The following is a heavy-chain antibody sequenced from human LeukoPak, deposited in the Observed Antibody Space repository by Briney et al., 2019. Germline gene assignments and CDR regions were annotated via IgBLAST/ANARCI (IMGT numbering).Heavy chain of an antibody. CDR3: ARDTWGDDY. D-gene: IGHD3-16*01. CDR1: EFSFSRYW. J-gene: IGHJ4*02. CDR2: IKQDGSEK. V-gene: IGHV3-7*01. Sequence: GGSLRLSCAASEFSFSRYWMSWVRQAPGKGLEWVASIKQDGSEKYYVDSVKGRFTISRDNAKNSLYLQMNSLRAEDTAVYYCARDTWGDDYWGQGTLVTVSS.